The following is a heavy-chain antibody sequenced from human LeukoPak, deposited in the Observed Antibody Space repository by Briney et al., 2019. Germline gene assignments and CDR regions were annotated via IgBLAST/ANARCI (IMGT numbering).Heavy chain of an antibody. CDR1: GFTFSSYA. CDR3: ARDRFPGFFDY. V-gene: IGHV3-23*01. Sequence: PGGSLRLSCAASGFTFSSYAMSWVRQAPGKGLEWVSAISGSGGSTYYADSVKGRFTISRDNAKNSLYLQMNSLRAEDTAVYYCARDRFPGFFDYWGQGTLVTVSS. J-gene: IGHJ4*02. D-gene: IGHD3-10*01. CDR2: ISGSGGST.